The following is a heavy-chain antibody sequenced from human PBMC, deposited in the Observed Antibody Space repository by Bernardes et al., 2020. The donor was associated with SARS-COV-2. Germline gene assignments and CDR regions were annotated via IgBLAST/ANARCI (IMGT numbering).Heavy chain of an antibody. CDR3: ARIHSNGWLDI. D-gene: IGHD6-19*01. J-gene: IGHJ3*02. CDR1: GGSMSGYH. CDR2: IYYRGNT. V-gene: IGHV4-59*01. Sequence: SETLSLTCTVSGGSMSGYHWTWIRQPPGKGLEYIAYIYYRGNTYYNPSLKSRVTISGDTSKNQFSLEVTSLTAADTAVYYCARIHSNGWLDIWGQGTMVTVSS.